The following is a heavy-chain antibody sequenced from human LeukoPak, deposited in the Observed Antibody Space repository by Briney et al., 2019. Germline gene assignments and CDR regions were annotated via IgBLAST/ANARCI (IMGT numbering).Heavy chain of an antibody. CDR2: INPNIGGT. V-gene: IGHV1-2*06. CDR3: ARGMATIALSDAFDI. CDR1: GYTFTGYY. D-gene: IGHD5-24*01. J-gene: IGHJ3*02. Sequence: SVKVSCKASGYTFTGYYMHWVRQALGQGLEWMGRINPNIGGTNYAQKFQGRVIMTRDTSISTAYMELSRLRSDDTAVYYCARGMATIALSDAFDIWGQGAMVTVSS.